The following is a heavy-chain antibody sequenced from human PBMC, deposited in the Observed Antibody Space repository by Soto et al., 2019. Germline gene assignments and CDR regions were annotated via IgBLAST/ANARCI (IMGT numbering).Heavy chain of an antibody. CDR2: ISGGGSSA. D-gene: IGHD4-17*01. J-gene: IGHJ3*01. Sequence: EVQLLESGEGLVQPGGSLRLSCAASGFTFSTYAMFWVRQAPGRGLEWVAAISGGGSSAYYADSVKGRFTISRDSSQNTVFLQMNSLRAEDTAVYYCAKDRTFGDFGGAFDVWGQGTKVTVSS. V-gene: IGHV3-23*01. CDR1: GFTFSTYA. CDR3: AKDRTFGDFGGAFDV.